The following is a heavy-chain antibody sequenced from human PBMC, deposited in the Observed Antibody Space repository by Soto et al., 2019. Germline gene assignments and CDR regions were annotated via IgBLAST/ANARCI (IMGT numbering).Heavy chain of an antibody. CDR2: IYYSGST. CDR1: GGSISSGGYY. D-gene: IGHD6-13*01. V-gene: IGHV4-31*03. J-gene: IGHJ5*02. Sequence: SETLSLTCTVSGGSISSGGYYWSWIRQHPGKGLEWIGYIYYSGSTYYNPSLKSRVTISVDTSKNQFSLKLSSVTAADTAVYYCARVGAAAGNGWFDPWGQGTLVTVSS. CDR3: ARVGAAAGNGWFDP.